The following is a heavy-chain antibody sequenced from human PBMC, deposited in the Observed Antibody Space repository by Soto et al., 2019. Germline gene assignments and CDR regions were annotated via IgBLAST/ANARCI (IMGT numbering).Heavy chain of an antibody. CDR2: IDPSDSYT. CDR1: GYSFTSYW. CDR3: ARHTHSLYGSGRYYNVGYYYYGMDV. V-gene: IGHV5-10-1*01. D-gene: IGHD3-10*01. Sequence: PGESLKISCKGSGYSFTSYWISWVRQMPGKGLEWMGRIDPSDSYTNYSPSFQGHVTISADKSISTAYLQWSSLKASDTAMYYCARHTHSLYGSGRYYNVGYYYYGMDVWDQGTTVTVSS. J-gene: IGHJ6*02.